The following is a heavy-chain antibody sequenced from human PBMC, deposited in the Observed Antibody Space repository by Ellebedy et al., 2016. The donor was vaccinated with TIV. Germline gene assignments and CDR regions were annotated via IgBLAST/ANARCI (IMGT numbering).Heavy chain of an antibody. J-gene: IGHJ6*02. CDR3: ARSNERIVVVATSMASKRHFYYYGMDV. Sequence: AASVQVSCKASGCTFSSYAISWVRQAPGQGLEWMGGIIPIFGTANYAQKFQGRVTLTPDDSTSTAYVEVRSLRSEDTAVHYCARSNERIVVVATSMASKRHFYYYGMDVWGQGTTVTVSS. CDR2: IIPIFGTA. D-gene: IGHD2-2*01. CDR1: GCTFSSYA. V-gene: IGHV1-69*13.